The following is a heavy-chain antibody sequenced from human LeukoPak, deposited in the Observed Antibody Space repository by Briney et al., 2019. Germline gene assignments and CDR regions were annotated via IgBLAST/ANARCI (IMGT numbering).Heavy chain of an antibody. Sequence: SETLSLTCTVSGGSISSYYWSWIRQPPGKGLEWIGYIYYSGSTNYNPSLKSRVTISVDTSKNQFSLKLSSVTAADTAVYYCAREVTMVRGVIFDYWGQGTLVTVSS. CDR1: GGSISSYY. D-gene: IGHD3-10*01. V-gene: IGHV4-59*12. J-gene: IGHJ4*02. CDR2: IYYSGST. CDR3: AREVTMVRGVIFDY.